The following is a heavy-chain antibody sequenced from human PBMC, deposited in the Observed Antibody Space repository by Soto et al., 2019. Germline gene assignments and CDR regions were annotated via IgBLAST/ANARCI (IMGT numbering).Heavy chain of an antibody. CDR2: ISIGSSTI. CDR3: ARDWGVYVSDIRTHTPHLVS. J-gene: IGHJ4*02. Sequence: EVQLVESGGGLVQPGGSLRLSCEASGFTFSSNGMNWVRQAPGKGLEWVSFISIGSSTINYADSVRGRFTISRDNAKNSLYLQMNSLRDEATAVYYCARDWGVYVSDIRTHTPHLVSWGQGTLVTVSS. V-gene: IGHV3-48*02. CDR1: GFTFSSNG. D-gene: IGHD3-16*01.